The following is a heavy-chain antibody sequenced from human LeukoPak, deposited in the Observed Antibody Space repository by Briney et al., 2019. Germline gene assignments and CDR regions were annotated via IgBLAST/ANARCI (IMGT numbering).Heavy chain of an antibody. CDR3: AGLPAYYYDTSGFYFDY. V-gene: IGHV3-53*01. CDR2: TYSNGRT. J-gene: IGHJ4*02. D-gene: IGHD3-22*01. Sequence: GGSLRLSCAASGFTVSSNYMSWVRQAPGKGLEWVSVTYSNGRTYYADSVKGRFTISRDNSKNTLYLQMNSLRAEDTAVYYCAGLPAYYYDTSGFYFDYWGQGTLVTVSS. CDR1: GFTVSSNY.